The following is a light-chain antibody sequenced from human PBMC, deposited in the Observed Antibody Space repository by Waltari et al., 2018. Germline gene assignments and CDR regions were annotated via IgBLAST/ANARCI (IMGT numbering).Light chain of an antibody. CDR3: QHYVNLPVT. J-gene: IGKJ1*01. V-gene: IGKV3-20*01. CDR2: AAS. Sequence: EIVLTQSPGTLSLSPGERATLSCRASQSVSRALAWYHQKPGQAPRLLIYAASTRATGVPDRFSGSGSGTDLSLTISRLDPEDFAVYYCQHYVNLPVTFGQGTKVEI. CDR1: QSVSRA.